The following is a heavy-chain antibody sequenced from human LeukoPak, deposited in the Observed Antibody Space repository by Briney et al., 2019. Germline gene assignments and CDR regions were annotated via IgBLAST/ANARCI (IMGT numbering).Heavy chain of an antibody. V-gene: IGHV3-23*01. J-gene: IGHJ3*02. CDR3: AKFGYSGYLYALAS. D-gene: IGHD5-12*01. CDR1: GFTFHSYA. CDR2: ISGSGGSA. Sequence: GGSLRLLYAASGFTFHSYAVSWVRQAPGKGLECVSGISGSGGSAFYPDSVKGRFTISRDNSEKTLYLQMISLRAEDTAVYYCAKFGYSGYLYALASCGEGAMVTVSS.